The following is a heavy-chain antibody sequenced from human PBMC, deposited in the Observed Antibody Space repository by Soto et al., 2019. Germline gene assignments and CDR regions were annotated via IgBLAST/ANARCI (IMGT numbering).Heavy chain of an antibody. Sequence: VKVSCKVSGYTLTELSMHWVRQAPGKGLEWMGGFDPEDGNTNYAQKLQGRVTMTTDTSTSTAYMELRSLRSDDTAVYYCASDSGYCTNGVCYHAYWGQGTLVTVSS. J-gene: IGHJ4*02. V-gene: IGHV1-24*01. D-gene: IGHD2-8*01. CDR2: FDPEDGNT. CDR1: GYTLTELS. CDR3: ASDSGYCTNGVCYHAY.